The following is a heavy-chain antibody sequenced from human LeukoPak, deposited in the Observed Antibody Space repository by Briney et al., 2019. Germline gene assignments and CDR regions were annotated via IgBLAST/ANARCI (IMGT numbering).Heavy chain of an antibody. D-gene: IGHD3-10*01. V-gene: IGHV3-30*03. CDR1: GFTFSSYG. Sequence: GGSLRLSGAASGFTFSSYGMHWVRQAPGKGLEWVAVIAYDGRSEYYADSVKGRFTISRDNSKNTLYLQMNSLRAEDTAVFYCARAYYYGSGSTRTIDYWGQGTLVTVSS. CDR2: IAYDGRSE. J-gene: IGHJ4*02. CDR3: ARAYYYGSGSTRTIDY.